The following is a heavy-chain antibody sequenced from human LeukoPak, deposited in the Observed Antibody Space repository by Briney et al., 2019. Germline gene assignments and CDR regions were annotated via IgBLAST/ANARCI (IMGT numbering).Heavy chain of an antibody. CDR2: IYYSRST. J-gene: IGHJ6*03. Sequence: LETLSLTCTVSGGSISSYHWSWIRQPPGTGLEWIGYIYYSRSTNYNPSLKSRVTISVDTSKNQFSLKLTSVTAADTAVYYCARYDILTGYWYPGYMDVWGKRSTVTISS. CDR3: ARYDILTGYWYPGYMDV. D-gene: IGHD3-9*01. V-gene: IGHV4-59*01. CDR1: GGSISSYH.